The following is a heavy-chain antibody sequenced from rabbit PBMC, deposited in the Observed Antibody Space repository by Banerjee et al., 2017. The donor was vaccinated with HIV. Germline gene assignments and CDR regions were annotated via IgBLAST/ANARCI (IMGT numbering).Heavy chain of an antibody. CDR2: VYAGVGGDT. V-gene: IGHV1S45*01. D-gene: IGHD6-1*01. Sequence: QEQLVESGGDLVKPGASLTLTCTASGFDFSSGYYICWVRQAPGKGLEWIACVYAGVGGDTYYATWAKGRFTISKTSPTTVTLQMTSLTAADTATYFCARGATDASYGVKYDLWGPGTLVTVS. CDR1: GFDFSSGYY. J-gene: IGHJ6*01. CDR3: ARGATDASYGVKYDL.